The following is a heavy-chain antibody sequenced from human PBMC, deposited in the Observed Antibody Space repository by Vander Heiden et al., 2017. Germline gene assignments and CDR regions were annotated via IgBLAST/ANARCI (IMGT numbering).Heavy chain of an antibody. J-gene: IGHJ4*02. D-gene: IGHD2-15*01. CDR1: GFTFSSYW. CDR2: IKQDGSEK. V-gene: IGHV3-7*01. CDR3: ARVDGIVVVVAATSLDY. Sequence: EVQLVESGGGLVQHGGSLRLSCAASGFTFSSYWMSWVRQAPGKGLEWVANIKQDGSEKYYVDSVKGRFTISRDNAKNSLYLQMNSLRAEDTAVYYCARVDGIVVVVAATSLDYWGQGTLVTVSS.